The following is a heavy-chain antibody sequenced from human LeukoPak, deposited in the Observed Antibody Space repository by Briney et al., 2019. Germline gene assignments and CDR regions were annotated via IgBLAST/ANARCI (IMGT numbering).Heavy chain of an antibody. Sequence: PSETLSLTCAVYGGSFSVYYWSWVRQPPGKGLEWMGEINHSGSTNYNPSLTSRVNISVDTSENKFSLKLSSVTAADTAVYYCARAVTLIAAAGDYFDYWGQGTLVTVS. CDR3: ARAVTLIAAAGDYFDY. V-gene: IGHV4-34*01. D-gene: IGHD6-13*01. J-gene: IGHJ4*02. CDR1: GGSFSVYY. CDR2: INHSGST.